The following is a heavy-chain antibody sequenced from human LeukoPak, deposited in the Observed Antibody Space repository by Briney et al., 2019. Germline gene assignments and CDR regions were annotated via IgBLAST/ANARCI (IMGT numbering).Heavy chain of an antibody. Sequence: GGSLRLSCAASGFTFSSYSMNWVRQAPGKGLEWVSSISSSSSYIYYADSVKGRFTISRDNAKNSLYPQMNSLRAEDTAVYYCVLLSSGAQLFDYWGQGTLVTVSS. V-gene: IGHV3-21*01. CDR3: VLLSSGAQLFDY. D-gene: IGHD6-6*01. CDR2: ISSSSSYI. CDR1: GFTFSSYS. J-gene: IGHJ4*02.